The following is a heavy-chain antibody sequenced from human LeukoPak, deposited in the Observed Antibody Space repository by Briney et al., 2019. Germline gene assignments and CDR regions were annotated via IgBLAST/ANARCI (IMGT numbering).Heavy chain of an antibody. D-gene: IGHD6-19*01. J-gene: IGHJ4*02. CDR3: ARDPNSSGWYGEDY. CDR2: INTNTGNP. V-gene: IGHV7-4-1*02. Sequence: GASVKVSCKASGYTFTSYAMNWVRQAPGEGLEWMGWINTNTGNPTYAQGFTGRFVFSLDTSVSTAYLQISSLKAEDTAVYYCARDPNSSGWYGEDYWGQGTLVTVSS. CDR1: GYTFTSYA.